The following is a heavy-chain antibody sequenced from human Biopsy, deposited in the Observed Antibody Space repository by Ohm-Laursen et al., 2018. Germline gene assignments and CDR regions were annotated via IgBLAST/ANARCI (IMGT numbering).Heavy chain of an antibody. J-gene: IGHJ4*02. D-gene: IGHD5-12*01. CDR2: IFYSANT. CDR1: GVSINGGRYY. CDR3: ARLGSGDYFPTFFDF. V-gene: IGHV4-31*03. Sequence: SQTLSLTCIVSGVSINGGRYYWSWIRHHPGKGLEWIGNIFYSANTYYNPSLKSRVTISVDTSKNQFSLKLSSVTAADTAVYYCARLGSGDYFPTFFDFWGQGALVTVSS.